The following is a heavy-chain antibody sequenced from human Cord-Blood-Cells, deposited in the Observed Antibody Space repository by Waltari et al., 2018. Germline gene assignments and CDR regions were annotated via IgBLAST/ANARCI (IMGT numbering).Heavy chain of an antibody. J-gene: IGHJ4*02. CDR2: IYHSGGT. CDR3: ARDRLSCSGGSCYKVFGY. D-gene: IGHD2-15*01. CDR1: GYSISSGYY. Sequence: QVQLQESGPGLVKPSETLSLTCAVSGYSISSGYYWGWIRQPPGKGLEWIGSIYHSGGTYYNPSLKSRVTISVDTSKHQFSLKLISVTAADTAVYYCARDRLSCSGGSCYKVFGYWGQGTLVTVSS. V-gene: IGHV4-38-2*02.